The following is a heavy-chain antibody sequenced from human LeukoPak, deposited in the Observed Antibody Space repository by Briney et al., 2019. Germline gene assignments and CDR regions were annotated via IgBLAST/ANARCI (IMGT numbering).Heavy chain of an antibody. CDR2: INHSGST. CDR3: ERGEYLEAFDI. CDR1: GGSFSGYY. J-gene: IGHJ3*02. D-gene: IGHD2-2*02. Sequence: SETLSLTCAVYGGSFSGYYWSWLRQPPGKGLEWIGEINHSGSTNYNPSLKSRVTLSVDTSKNQFSLKLSSVTAADTAVYYCERGEYLEAFDIWGQGTMVTVSS. V-gene: IGHV4-34*01.